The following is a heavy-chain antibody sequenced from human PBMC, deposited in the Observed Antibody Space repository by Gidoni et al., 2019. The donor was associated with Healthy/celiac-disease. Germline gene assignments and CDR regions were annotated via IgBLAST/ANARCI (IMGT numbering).Heavy chain of an antibody. CDR2: INSDGSST. D-gene: IGHD6-6*01. V-gene: IGHV3-74*01. Sequence: VQLVESGGGLVQPGGSLRLSCAASGFTFSSYWMPWVRQDPGKGLVWVSRINSDGSSTSYSDSVKGRFTISRDNAKKTLYLQMNSLRAEDTAVYYCARSVERSSSICDYWGQGTLVTVSS. CDR1: GFTFSSYW. J-gene: IGHJ4*02. CDR3: ARSVERSSSICDY.